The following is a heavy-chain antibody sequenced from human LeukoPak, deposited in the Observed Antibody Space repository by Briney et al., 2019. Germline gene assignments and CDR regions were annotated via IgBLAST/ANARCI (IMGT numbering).Heavy chain of an antibody. V-gene: IGHV1-69*04. J-gene: IGHJ4*02. CDR1: GGTFSSRA. CDR3: ARKEGSPAGGFDY. CDR2: IIPILDIT. Sequence: SVKVSCKASGGTFSSRAMSWVRQAPGQGLEWMGGIIPILDITNYAQKFQGRVTITADKSTGTVYMELSSLRSEDTAVYYCARKEGSPAGGFDYWGQGTLVTVSS. D-gene: IGHD3-10*01.